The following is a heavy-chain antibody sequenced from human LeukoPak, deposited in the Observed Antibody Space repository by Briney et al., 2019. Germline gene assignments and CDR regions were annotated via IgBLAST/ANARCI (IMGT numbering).Heavy chain of an antibody. D-gene: IGHD3-3*01. CDR3: ARDPPAYYDFWSGYRRSPDAFDI. V-gene: IGHV1-69*04. Sequence: SVKVSCKASGGTFSSYTISWVRQAPGQGLEWMGRIITILGIANYAQKFQGRVTITADKSTSTAYMELSSLRSEETAVYYCARDPPAYYDFWSGYRRSPDAFDIWGQGTMVTVSS. CDR1: GGTFSSYT. J-gene: IGHJ3*02. CDR2: IITILGIA.